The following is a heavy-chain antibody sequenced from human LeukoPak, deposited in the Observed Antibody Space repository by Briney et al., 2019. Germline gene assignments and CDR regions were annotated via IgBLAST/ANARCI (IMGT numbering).Heavy chain of an antibody. CDR3: ARPTWIDAFDI. J-gene: IGHJ3*02. CDR1: GGTFTSYA. Sequence: ASVKVSCKASGGTFTSYAISWVRQAPGQGLEWMGRIIPILGIANYAQKFQGRVTITADKSTSTAYMELSSLRSEDTAVYYCARPTWIDAFDIWGQGTMVTVSS. V-gene: IGHV1-69*04. CDR2: IIPILGIA. D-gene: IGHD5-12*01.